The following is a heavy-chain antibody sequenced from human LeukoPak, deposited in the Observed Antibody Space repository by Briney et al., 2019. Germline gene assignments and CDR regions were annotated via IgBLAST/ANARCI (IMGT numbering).Heavy chain of an antibody. D-gene: IGHD3-22*01. CDR3: ARGAAGSGYYTDPFDY. CDR2: IYSGGST. V-gene: IGHV3-66*01. J-gene: IGHJ4*02. CDR1: GFTVSRNY. Sequence: GGSLRLSCAASGFTVSRNYMSWVRQAPGKGLEWVSGIYSGGSTYYADSVKGRFTISRNNSKNTLYLQMNSLRAEDTAVYYCARGAAGSGYYTDPFDYWGQGTLVTVSS.